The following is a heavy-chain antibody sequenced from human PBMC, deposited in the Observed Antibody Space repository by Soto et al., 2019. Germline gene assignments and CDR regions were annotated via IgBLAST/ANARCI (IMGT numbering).Heavy chain of an antibody. D-gene: IGHD2-2*01. V-gene: IGHV1-18*04. J-gene: IGHJ4*02. CDR3: ARDILGYCSTTSCPGYFDY. CDR1: GYTFTSYG. CDR2: ISAYNGNT. Sequence: ASVKVSCKASGYTFTSYGLSWVRQAPGQGLEWMGWISAYNGNTNYAQKLQGRVSMTTDTSTSTAYMELRSLRSDDTAVYYCARDILGYCSTTSCPGYFDYWGQGTLVTVSS.